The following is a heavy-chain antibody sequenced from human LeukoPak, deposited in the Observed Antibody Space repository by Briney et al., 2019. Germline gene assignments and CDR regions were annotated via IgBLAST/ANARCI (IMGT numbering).Heavy chain of an antibody. CDR2: ISGSGGST. CDR1: GFTFSSYA. V-gene: IGHV3-23*01. J-gene: IGHJ4*02. Sequence: HAGGSLRLSCAASGFTFSSYAMSWVRQAPGKGLEWVSAISGSGGSTYYADSVKGRFTISRDISKNTLYLQMNSLRAEDTAVYYCAKVIPSSGLVSDYWGQGTLVTVSS. CDR3: AKVIPSSGLVSDY. D-gene: IGHD3-22*01.